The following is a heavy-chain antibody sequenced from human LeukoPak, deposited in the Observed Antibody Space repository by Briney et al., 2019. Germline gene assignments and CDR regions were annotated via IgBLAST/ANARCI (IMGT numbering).Heavy chain of an antibody. V-gene: IGHV3-21*01. CDR1: GFTFSSYS. Sequence: GGSLRLSCAASGFTFSSYSMNWVRQAPGKGLEWVSSISSSSSYIYYADSVKGRFTISRDNAKNSLYLQMNSLRAEDTAVYYCARSGYSYEYQKGDYWGQGTLVTVSS. J-gene: IGHJ4*02. CDR2: ISSSSSYI. D-gene: IGHD5-18*01. CDR3: ARSGYSYEYQKGDY.